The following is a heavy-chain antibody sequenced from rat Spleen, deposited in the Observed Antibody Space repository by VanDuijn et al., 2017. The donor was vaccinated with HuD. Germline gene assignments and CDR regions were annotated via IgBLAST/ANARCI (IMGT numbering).Heavy chain of an antibody. CDR2: ISYDDSRT. CDR1: GFTFSDYY. Sequence: EVQLVESDGGLVQPGRSLKLSCATSGFTFSDYYMAWVRQAPTKGLEWVATISYDDSRTYYRDSVKGRFTIPRDNGKSTLYLEMDSLRSEDMATYYCVRQGYLRDWYFDFWGPGTMVTVSP. D-gene: IGHD2-5*01. J-gene: IGHJ1*01. CDR3: VRQGYLRDWYFDF. V-gene: IGHV5-7*01.